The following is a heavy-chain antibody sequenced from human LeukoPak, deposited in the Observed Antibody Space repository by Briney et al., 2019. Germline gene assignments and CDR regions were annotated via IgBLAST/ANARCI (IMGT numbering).Heavy chain of an antibody. D-gene: IGHD1-26*01. CDR2: IYYSGST. CDR3: ARDRAGYSGSYPYYYYYMDV. CDR1: GGSISSNNYY. J-gene: IGHJ6*03. V-gene: IGHV4-39*07. Sequence: SETLSLTCTVSGGSISSNNYYWGWIRQPPGKGLEWIGSIYYSGSTYYNPSLKSRVTISVDTSKNQFSLKLSSVTAADTAVYYCARDRAGYSGSYPYYYYYMDVWGKGTTVTISS.